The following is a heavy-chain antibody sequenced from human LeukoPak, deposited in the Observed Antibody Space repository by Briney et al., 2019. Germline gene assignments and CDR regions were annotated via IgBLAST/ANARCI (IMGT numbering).Heavy chain of an antibody. J-gene: IGHJ6*04. CDR1: GFTFSSYG. CDR2: ISYDGSNK. CDR3: AKLVSRAAAVYYYYGMDV. D-gene: IGHD6-13*01. V-gene: IGHV3-30*18. Sequence: GGSLRLSCAASGFTFSSYGMHWVRQAPGKGLEWVAVISYDGSNKYYADSVKGRFTISRDNSKNTLSLQMNSLRAEDTAVYYCAKLVSRAAAVYYYYGMDVWGKGTTVTVSS.